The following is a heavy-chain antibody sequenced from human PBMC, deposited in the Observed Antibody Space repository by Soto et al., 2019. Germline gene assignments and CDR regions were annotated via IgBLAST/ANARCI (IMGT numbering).Heavy chain of an antibody. CDR2: ISGSGGST. D-gene: IGHD3-10*01. J-gene: IGHJ4*02. Sequence: EVQLLESGGGLVQPGGSLRLSCAASGFTFSSYAMSWVRQAPGKGLEWVSAISGSGGSTYYADSVKGRFTISRDNSNNTLYLQMNSLRAEDTAVYYCAKDSEDLLLWFGAFYDFDYWGQGTLVTVSS. V-gene: IGHV3-23*01. CDR3: AKDSEDLLLWFGAFYDFDY. CDR1: GFTFSSYA.